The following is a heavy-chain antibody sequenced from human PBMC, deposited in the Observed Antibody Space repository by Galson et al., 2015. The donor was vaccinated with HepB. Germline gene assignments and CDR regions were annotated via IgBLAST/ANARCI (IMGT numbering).Heavy chain of an antibody. Sequence: SLRLSCAASGFTFSSYAMSWVRQAPGKGLEWVSAISGSGGSTYYADSVKGRFTISRDNSKNTLYLQMNSLRAEDTAVYYCAKGPGPQLLWFGELLGWYFDLWGRGTLVTVSS. V-gene: IGHV3-23*01. CDR1: GFTFSSYA. D-gene: IGHD3-10*01. J-gene: IGHJ2*01. CDR2: ISGSGGST. CDR3: AKGPGPQLLWFGELLGWYFDL.